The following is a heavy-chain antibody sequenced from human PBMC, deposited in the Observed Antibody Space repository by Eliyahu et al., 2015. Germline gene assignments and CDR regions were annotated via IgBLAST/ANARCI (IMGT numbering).Heavy chain of an antibody. CDR2: IYWDDDK. D-gene: IGHD2-15*01. V-gene: IGHV2-5*02. CDR1: GFSPSXSXVG. Sequence: QITLKESGPTLVXPTQTXXLTCTFSGFSPSXSXVGVXWIRQPPGKALEWLALIYWDDDKRYSPSLKSRLTITKDTSKNQVVLTMTNMDPVDTATYYCAHEGYQGVGYCSGGSCQTFDPWGQGTLVTVSS. CDR3: AHEGYQGVGYCSGGSCQTFDP. J-gene: IGHJ5*02.